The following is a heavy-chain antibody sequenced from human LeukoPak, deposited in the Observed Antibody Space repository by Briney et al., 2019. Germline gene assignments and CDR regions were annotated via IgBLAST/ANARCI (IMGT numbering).Heavy chain of an antibody. Sequence: PSETLSLTCAVYGGSFSGYYWSWIRQPPGKGLEWIGEINHSGSTNYNPSLKSRVTISVDTSKNQFSLKLSSVTAADTAVYYCAGDGPLAVAYFDYWGQGTLVTVSS. CDR3: AGDGPLAVAYFDY. V-gene: IGHV4-34*01. CDR1: GGSFSGYY. D-gene: IGHD6-19*01. CDR2: INHSGST. J-gene: IGHJ4*02.